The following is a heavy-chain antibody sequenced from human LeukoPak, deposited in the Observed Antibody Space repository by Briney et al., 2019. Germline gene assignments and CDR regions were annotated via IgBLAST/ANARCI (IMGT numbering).Heavy chain of an antibody. V-gene: IGHV4-59*01. J-gene: IGHJ4*02. CDR3: ARVDSSSWYSVDY. Sequence: PSETLSLTCTVSGGSISSYHWSWLRQPPGKGLEWIGYMYYSGSTNYNPSLKSRVTISVDTSKNQFSLNLTSVTAADTAMYYCARVDSSSWYSVDYWGQGTLVTVSS. CDR2: MYYSGST. D-gene: IGHD6-13*01. CDR1: GGSISSYH.